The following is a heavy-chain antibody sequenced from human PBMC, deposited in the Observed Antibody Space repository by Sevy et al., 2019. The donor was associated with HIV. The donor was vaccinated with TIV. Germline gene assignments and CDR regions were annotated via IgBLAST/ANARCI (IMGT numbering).Heavy chain of an antibody. Sequence: SETLSLTCSVSGASISSSSYYWGWIRQPPGKGLEWIGSIDYSGSTYFTPAFKSRGTISGDASKNQFSLKLRSVTAADTAFYYCARYLRGDFAGGFDSWGQGALVTVSS. CDR2: IDYSGST. D-gene: IGHD4-17*01. CDR3: ARYLRGDFAGGFDS. CDR1: GASISSSSYY. V-gene: IGHV4-39*01. J-gene: IGHJ5*01.